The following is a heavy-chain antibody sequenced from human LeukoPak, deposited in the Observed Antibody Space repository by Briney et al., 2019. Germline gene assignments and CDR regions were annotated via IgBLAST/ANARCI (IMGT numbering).Heavy chain of an antibody. J-gene: IGHJ4*02. D-gene: IGHD6-13*01. CDR3: ARAIKQLAQFDY. CDR2: IYTSGST. V-gene: IGHV4-61*02. CDR1: GGSISSSSYY. Sequence: SETLSLTCTVSGGSISSSSYYWGWIRQPAGKGLECIGRIYTSGSTNYNPSLKSRVTMSVDTSKKQFSLKLSSVTAADTAVYYCARAIKQLAQFDYWGQGTLVTVSS.